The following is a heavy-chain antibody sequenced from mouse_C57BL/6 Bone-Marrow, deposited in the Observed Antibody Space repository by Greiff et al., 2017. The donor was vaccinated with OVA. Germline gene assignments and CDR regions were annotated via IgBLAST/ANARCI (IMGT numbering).Heavy chain of an antibody. D-gene: IGHD2-4*01. CDR2: ISDGGSYT. CDR1: GFTFSSYA. J-gene: IGHJ3*01. Sequence: EVKLMESGGGLVKPGGSLKLSCAASGFTFSSYAMSWVRQTPEKRLEWVATISDGGSYTYYPDNVKGRFTISRDNAKNNLYLQMSHLKSEDTAMYYCASGGLRRRAYWGQGTLVTVSA. CDR3: ASGGLRRRAY. V-gene: IGHV5-4*03.